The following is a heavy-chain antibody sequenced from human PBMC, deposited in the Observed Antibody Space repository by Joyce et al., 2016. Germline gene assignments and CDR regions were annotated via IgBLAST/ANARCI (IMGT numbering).Heavy chain of an antibody. V-gene: IGHV1-18*01. J-gene: IGHJ2*01. D-gene: IGHD3-3*01. CDR1: AYTFTSYG. Sequence: QVQLVQSGAEVKKPGASVKVSCKASAYTFTSYGISWVRQAPGQGLEGMGWSSAYNGNTNYEQKLQGRVTMTTDTSTSTAYMELRSLRSDDTAVYYCARLRTIFGVGWYFDLWGRGTLVTVSS. CDR2: SSAYNGNT. CDR3: ARLRTIFGVGWYFDL.